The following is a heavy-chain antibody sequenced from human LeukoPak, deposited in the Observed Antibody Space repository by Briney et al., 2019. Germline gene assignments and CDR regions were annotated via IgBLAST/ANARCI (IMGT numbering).Heavy chain of an antibody. Sequence: GGSLRLSCAASGFTFSSYSMNWVRQAPGKGLEWVSSISSSSSYIYYADSVKGRFTISRDNAKNSLYLQMNSLRAEDTAVYYCAREGGGTTSWFDPWGQGTLVTVSS. CDR1: GFTFSSYS. D-gene: IGHD1-1*01. V-gene: IGHV3-21*01. CDR3: AREGGGTTSWFDP. CDR2: ISSSSSYI. J-gene: IGHJ5*02.